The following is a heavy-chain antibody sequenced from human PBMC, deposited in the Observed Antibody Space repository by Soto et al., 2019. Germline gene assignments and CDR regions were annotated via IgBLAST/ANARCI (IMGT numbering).Heavy chain of an antibody. CDR1: GGSFSGYY. CDR3: ARVGSKKRGYSGYGRGMDV. Sequence: NPSETLSLTCAVYGGSFSGYYWSWIRQPPGKGLEWIGEINHSGSTNYNPSLKSRVTISVDTSKNQFSLKLSSVTAADTAVYYCARVGSKKRGYSGYGRGMDVWGQGTTVTVSS. D-gene: IGHD5-12*01. J-gene: IGHJ6*02. V-gene: IGHV4-34*01. CDR2: INHSGST.